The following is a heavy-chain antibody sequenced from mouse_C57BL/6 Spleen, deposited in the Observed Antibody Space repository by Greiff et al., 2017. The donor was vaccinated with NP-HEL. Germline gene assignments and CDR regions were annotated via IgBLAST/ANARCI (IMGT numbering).Heavy chain of an antibody. CDR1: GFSLTSYA. CDR3: ARLSYDYDEGAWFAY. CDR2: IWTGGGT. J-gene: IGHJ3*01. D-gene: IGHD2-4*01. Sequence: VQLQESGPGLVAPSQSLSITCTVSGFSLTSYAISWVRQPPGKGLEWLGVIWTGGGTNYNSALKSRLSISKDNSKSQVFLKMNSLQTDDTARYYCARLSYDYDEGAWFAYWGQGTLVTVSA. V-gene: IGHV2-9-1*01.